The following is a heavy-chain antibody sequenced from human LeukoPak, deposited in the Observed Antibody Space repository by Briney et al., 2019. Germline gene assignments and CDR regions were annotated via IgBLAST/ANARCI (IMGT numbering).Heavy chain of an antibody. CDR2: IYTSGST. V-gene: IGHV4-4*07. CDR3: ARDRGAMVRGVGAFDI. J-gene: IGHJ3*02. CDR1: GGSISSYY. Sequence: SETLSLTCTVSGGSISSYYWSWIRQPAGKGLEWIGRIYTSGSTNYNPSLKSRVTISVDTSKNQFSLKLSSVTAADTAVYYCARDRGAMVRGVGAFDIWGQGTMVTVSS. D-gene: IGHD3-10*01.